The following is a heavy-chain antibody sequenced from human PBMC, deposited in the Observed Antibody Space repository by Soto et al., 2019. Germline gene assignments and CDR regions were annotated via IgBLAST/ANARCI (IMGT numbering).Heavy chain of an antibody. D-gene: IGHD3-9*01. J-gene: IGHJ4*02. CDR2: IFPGYADT. V-gene: IGHV5-51*01. Sequence: PGESLKIYCKGSGYSFGSEWIGWVRQMPGKGLEWVGIIFPGYADTRYSPSLEGQVTISVDKSLTTAYLEWSSLKASDTATYYCARVHMIPFDWLFPRAYYFNSWGQGTRVTVSS. CDR1: GYSFGSEW. CDR3: ARVHMIPFDWLFPRAYYFNS.